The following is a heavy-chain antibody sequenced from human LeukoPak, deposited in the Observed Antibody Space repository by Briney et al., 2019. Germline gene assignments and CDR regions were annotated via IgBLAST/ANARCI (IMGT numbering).Heavy chain of an antibody. D-gene: IGHD3-22*01. CDR3: ASQYYYDTSGYYDSLYFQH. J-gene: IGHJ1*01. CDR1: GGSISNYC. Sequence: SETLSLTCTVSGGSISNYCWSCIRQSAGKGLEWIGRMYISGNTNYNPSLKSRVTMSIDTSKNQFSLKLSSVTAADTAVYYCASQYYYDTSGYYDSLYFQHWGQGALVTVSS. CDR2: MYISGNT. V-gene: IGHV4-4*07.